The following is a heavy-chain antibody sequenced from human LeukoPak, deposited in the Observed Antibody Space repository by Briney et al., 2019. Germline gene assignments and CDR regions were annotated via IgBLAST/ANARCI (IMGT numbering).Heavy chain of an antibody. D-gene: IGHD6-13*01. CDR1: GFTFSSYS. V-gene: IGHV3-21*01. J-gene: IGHJ4*02. CDR2: ISSSSSYI. CDR3: ARAFGEQQLVYFDY. Sequence: PGGSLRLSCAASGFTFSSYSMNWVRQAPGKGLEWVSSISSSSSYIYYADSVKGRLTISRDNAKNSLYLQMNSLRAEDTAVYYCARAFGEQQLVYFDYWGQATLVTVSS.